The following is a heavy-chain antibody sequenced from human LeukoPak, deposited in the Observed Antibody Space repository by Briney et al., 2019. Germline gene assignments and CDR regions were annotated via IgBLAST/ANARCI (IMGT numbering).Heavy chain of an antibody. V-gene: IGHV1-69*05. J-gene: IGHJ5*02. Sequence: ASVKVSCKASGGTFSSYAISWVRQAPGQGLEWMGGIIPIFCTANYAQKFQGRVTITTDESTSTAYMELSSLRSEDTAGYYCARDCYQARYWSRTSWYYNWFDPWGQGTLVTVSS. CDR3: ARDCYQARYWSRTSWYYNWFDP. CDR1: GGTFSSYA. CDR2: IIPIFCTA. D-gene: IGHD2-2*01.